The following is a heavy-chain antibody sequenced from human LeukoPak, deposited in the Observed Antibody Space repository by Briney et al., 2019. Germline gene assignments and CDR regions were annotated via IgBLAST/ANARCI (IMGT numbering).Heavy chain of an antibody. Sequence: PSETLSLTCTVSGGSISSGSYYWAWIRQPPGKGLEWIGSIYYSGSTYYNPSLKSRVTISVDTSKNQFSLKLTSVTAADTAVYYCARHAIDGSGYYFDYFDYWGQGTLVTVSS. CDR1: GGSISSGSYY. D-gene: IGHD3-22*01. CDR2: IYYSGST. V-gene: IGHV4-39*01. CDR3: ARHAIDGSGYYFDYFDY. J-gene: IGHJ4*02.